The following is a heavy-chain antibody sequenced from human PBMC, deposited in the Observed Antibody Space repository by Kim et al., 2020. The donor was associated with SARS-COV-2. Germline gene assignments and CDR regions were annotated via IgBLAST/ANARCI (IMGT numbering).Heavy chain of an antibody. D-gene: IGHD6-13*01. Sequence: GGSLRLSCAASGFIFSTYWMHWVRQAPGKGLVWVSRINSDGSSTSYADAVKGRFTISRDDAKNTLYLQMNSLRVEDTAVYYCAREMYSSNGGCYYGQGT. J-gene: IGHJ4*02. V-gene: IGHV3-74*01. CDR2: INSDGSST. CDR1: GFIFSTYW. CDR3: AREMYSSNGGCY.